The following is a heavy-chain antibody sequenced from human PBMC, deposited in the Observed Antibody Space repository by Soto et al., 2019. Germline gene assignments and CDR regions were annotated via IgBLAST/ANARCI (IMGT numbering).Heavy chain of an antibody. Sequence: ASVKVSCKVSEYTLIELSIHWVRQAPGKGLEWMGGFDPEDGEIIYAQKFQGRVTITRDTSASTAYMELSSLRSEDTAVYYCARDQSSGYSYYYYGMDVWGQGTTVTVSS. CDR1: EYTLIELS. CDR2: FDPEDGEI. D-gene: IGHD3-22*01. V-gene: IGHV1-24*01. J-gene: IGHJ6*01. CDR3: ARDQSSGYSYYYYGMDV.